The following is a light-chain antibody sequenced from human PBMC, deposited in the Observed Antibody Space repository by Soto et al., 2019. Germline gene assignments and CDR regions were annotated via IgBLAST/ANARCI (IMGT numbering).Light chain of an antibody. CDR2: SNN. J-gene: IGLJ1*01. Sequence: QSVLTQPPSASGTPGQRVTISCSGSRSSIGSNTVNWYQHLPGSAPKLLIYSNNHRPSGVPDRFSASKAGASASLAISGLQSKDVGDYYCAAWDASLGGFYVFGFGTKLTVL. CDR1: RSSIGSNT. CDR3: AAWDASLGGFYV. V-gene: IGLV1-44*01.